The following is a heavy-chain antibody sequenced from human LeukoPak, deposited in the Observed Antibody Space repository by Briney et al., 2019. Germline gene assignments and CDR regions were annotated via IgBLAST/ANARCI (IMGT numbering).Heavy chain of an antibody. Sequence: PGGSLRLSCAASGFTVSSNYMSWVRQAPGKGLEWVSVIYSGGSTYYGDSVKGRFTISRDSSKNTLYLQMNSLRAEDTAVYYCARGFSGSQSPLDYWGQGTLVTVSS. CDR1: GFTVSSNY. CDR2: IYSGGST. V-gene: IGHV3-66*01. D-gene: IGHD1-26*01. J-gene: IGHJ4*02. CDR3: ARGFSGSQSPLDY.